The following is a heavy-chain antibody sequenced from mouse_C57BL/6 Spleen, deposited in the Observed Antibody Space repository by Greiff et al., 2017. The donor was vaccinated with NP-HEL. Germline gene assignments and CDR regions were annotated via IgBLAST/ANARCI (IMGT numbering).Heavy chain of an antibody. CDR1: GYTFTDYY. Sequence: VQLQQSGPELVKPGASVKISCKASGYTFTDYYMNWVKQSHGKSLEWIGDINPNNGGTSYNQKFKGKATLTVDKSSSTAYMELRSLTSEDSAVYYCARKTTEPYYYAMDYWGQGTSVTVSS. CDR3: ARKTTEPYYYAMDY. V-gene: IGHV1-26*01. CDR2: INPNNGGT. D-gene: IGHD1-1*01. J-gene: IGHJ4*01.